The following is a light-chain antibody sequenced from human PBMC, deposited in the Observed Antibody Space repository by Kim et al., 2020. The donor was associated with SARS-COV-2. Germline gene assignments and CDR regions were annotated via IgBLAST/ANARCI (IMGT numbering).Light chain of an antibody. CDR3: QQYDSYPCT. J-gene: IGKJ1*01. CDR1: QSISSW. CDR2: KAS. Sequence: DIQMTQSPSTLSASVGDRVTITCRASQSISSWLAWYQQKPGKAPKLLIYKASSLESGVPSSFSGSGSGTEFTLTISSLQPDDFATYYCQQYDSYPCTFGQGTKVDIK. V-gene: IGKV1-5*03.